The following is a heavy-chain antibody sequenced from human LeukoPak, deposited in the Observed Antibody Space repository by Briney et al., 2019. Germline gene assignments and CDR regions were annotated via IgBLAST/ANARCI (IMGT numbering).Heavy chain of an antibody. Sequence: GGSLRLSCAASGFTFSSYEMNWVRQAPGQGLEWVAYISSTGNTVHYAGSVKGRFTISRDNAKNSLYLKINRLPAEDTAVYYCTKETPPMDVWGKGTTVTVSS. CDR2: ISSTGNTV. J-gene: IGHJ6*04. D-gene: IGHD2-15*01. CDR1: GFTFSSYE. V-gene: IGHV3-48*03. CDR3: TKETPPMDV.